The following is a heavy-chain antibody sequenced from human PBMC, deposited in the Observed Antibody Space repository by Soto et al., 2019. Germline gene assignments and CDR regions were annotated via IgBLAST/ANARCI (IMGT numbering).Heavy chain of an antibody. J-gene: IGHJ4*02. CDR1: GYTFTSYA. V-gene: IGHV1-3*01. D-gene: IGHD3-3*01. CDR3: ARDRITIFGVVTEFDY. Sequence: ASVNVSCKASGYTFTSYAMHWVRQAPGQRLEWMGWINAGNGNTKYSQKFQGRVTITRDTSASTAYMELSSLRSEDTAVYYCARDRITIFGVVTEFDYWGQGTLVTVSS. CDR2: INAGNGNT.